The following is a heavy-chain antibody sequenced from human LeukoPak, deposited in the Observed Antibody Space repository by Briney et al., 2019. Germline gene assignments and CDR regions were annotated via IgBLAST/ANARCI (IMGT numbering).Heavy chain of an antibody. Sequence: GGSLRLSCAASGFSFTSYAMHWVRQAPGKGLEWVAFIRDDGNNIHYADSVKDRFTISRDNSKNTLYLQMNRLRSDDTAVYYCARDFISRAVAGPEPAGLIRAYYYYMDVWGKGTTVTVSS. CDR2: IRDDGNNI. J-gene: IGHJ6*03. D-gene: IGHD6-19*01. CDR1: GFSFTSYA. V-gene: IGHV3-30*02. CDR3: ARDFISRAVAGPEPAGLIRAYYYYMDV.